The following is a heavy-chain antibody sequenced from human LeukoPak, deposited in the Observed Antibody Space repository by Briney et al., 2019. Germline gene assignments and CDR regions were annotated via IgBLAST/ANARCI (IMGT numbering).Heavy chain of an antibody. J-gene: IGHJ4*02. CDR2: ISSSGSTI. V-gene: IGHV3-11*04. D-gene: IGHD3-16*01. Sequence: GGSLRLSCAASGFTFSDYYMSWIRQAPGKGLEWVSYISSSGSTIYYADSVKGRFTIPRDNAKNSLYLQMKSLRAEDTALYYCARRGYHDYSGFDYWGQGTLVTVSS. CDR1: GFTFSDYY. CDR3: ARRGYHDYSGFDY.